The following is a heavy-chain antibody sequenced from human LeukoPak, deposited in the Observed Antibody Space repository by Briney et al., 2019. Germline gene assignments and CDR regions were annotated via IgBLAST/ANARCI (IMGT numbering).Heavy chain of an antibody. V-gene: IGHV3-23*01. CDR3: AKAEWGSSGYTHWEY. CDR1: GFTFSSYA. J-gene: IGHJ4*02. D-gene: IGHD3-22*01. Sequence: GGSLRLSCAASGFTFSSYAMSWVRQAPGKGLEWVSAISGSGGSTYYADSVKGRFTISRDNSRNTLYLQMNSLRAEDTAVYYCAKAEWGSSGYTHWEYWGQGTLVTVSS. CDR2: ISGSGGST.